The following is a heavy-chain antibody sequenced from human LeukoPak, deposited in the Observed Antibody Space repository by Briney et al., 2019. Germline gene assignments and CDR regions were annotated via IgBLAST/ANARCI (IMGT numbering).Heavy chain of an antibody. Sequence: SVKVSCKASGGTFSSYAISWVRQAPGQGLEWMAGIIPIFGTANYAQKFQGRVTITTDESTSTAYMELSSLRSEDTAVYYCARGTYCSGGSCYSADYWGQGTLVTVSS. CDR1: GGTFSSYA. CDR2: IIPIFGTA. J-gene: IGHJ4*02. CDR3: ARGTYCSGGSCYSADY. D-gene: IGHD2-15*01. V-gene: IGHV1-69*05.